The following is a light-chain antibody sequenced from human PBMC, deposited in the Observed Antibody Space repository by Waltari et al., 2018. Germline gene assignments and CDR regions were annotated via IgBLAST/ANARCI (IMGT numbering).Light chain of an antibody. V-gene: IGLV3-19*01. Sequence: SELTPTPAVSVALERTVRIACQGASLSTYHATWFQQKPGQAPVLVVYGKNNRPSGIPDRFSASNSGNTASLTLTGAQAEAAADSYCSARDSSANHRMFGGGTKLTVL. J-gene: IGLJ3*02. CDR1: SLSTYH. CDR2: GKN. CDR3: SARDSSANHRM.